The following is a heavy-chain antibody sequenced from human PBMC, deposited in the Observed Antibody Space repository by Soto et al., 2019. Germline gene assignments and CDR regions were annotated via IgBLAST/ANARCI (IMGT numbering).Heavy chain of an antibody. J-gene: IGHJ4*02. CDR3: AKLVGALDTIDY. Sequence: PGGSLRLSCAASGFTFRSYSMNWVRQAPGKGLEWVSSISSSSSYIYYADSVKGRFTISRDNAKNSLYLQMNSLRAEDTAVYYCAKLVGALDTIDYWGQGTLVTVSS. V-gene: IGHV3-21*01. CDR2: ISSSSSYI. CDR1: GFTFRSYS. D-gene: IGHD1-26*01.